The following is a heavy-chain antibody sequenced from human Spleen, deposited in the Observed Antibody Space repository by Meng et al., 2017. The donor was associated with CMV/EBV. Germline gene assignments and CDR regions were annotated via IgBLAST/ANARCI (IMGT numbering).Heavy chain of an antibody. CDR3: ARDPDFVVVPAAQKDWYFDL. V-gene: IGHV3-74*01. CDR2: INSDGSST. D-gene: IGHD2-2*01. Sequence: NHWMHWVRQAPGKGLVWVSHINSDGSSTSYADSVKGRFTVSRDNAKNTLYLQMNSLRAEDTAVYYCARDPDFVVVPAAQKDWYFDLWGRGTLVTVSS. CDR1: NHW. J-gene: IGHJ2*01.